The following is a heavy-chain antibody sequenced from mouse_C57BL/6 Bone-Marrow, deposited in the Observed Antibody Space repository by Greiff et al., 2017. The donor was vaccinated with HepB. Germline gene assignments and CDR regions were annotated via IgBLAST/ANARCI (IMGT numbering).Heavy chain of an antibody. CDR1: GYTFTSYW. D-gene: IGHD3-2*02. J-gene: IGHJ2*01. Sequence: QVQLKQPGAELVKPGASVKLSCKASGYTFTSYWMQWVKQRPGQGLEWIGEIDPSDSYTNYNQKFKGKATLTVDTSSSTAYMQLSSLTSEDSAVYYCARRAQATYDYWGQGTTLTVSS. V-gene: IGHV1-50*01. CDR3: ARRAQATYDY. CDR2: IDPSDSYT.